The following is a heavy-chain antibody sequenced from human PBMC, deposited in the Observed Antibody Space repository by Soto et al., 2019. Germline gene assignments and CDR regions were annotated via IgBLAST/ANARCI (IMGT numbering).Heavy chain of an antibody. D-gene: IGHD2-8*01. V-gene: IGHV4-31*03. CDR1: GASTTRGDYY. J-gene: IGHJ2*01. Sequence: SETLSLTCTVSGASTTRGDYYWSWVRQHPGKGLEWIGHIYYTGSTYYNPSLKSRITISVDTSKNQFSLKLSSVTAADTAVYYCAREIMPLTNDWYFDLWGRGTLVTVSS. CDR2: IYYTGST. CDR3: AREIMPLTNDWYFDL.